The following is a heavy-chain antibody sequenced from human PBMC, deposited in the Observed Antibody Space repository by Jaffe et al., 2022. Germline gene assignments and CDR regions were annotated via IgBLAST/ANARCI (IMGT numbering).Heavy chain of an antibody. Sequence: QLQVQESGPRLVKPSETLSLTCTVSGGSFSGSSYSWGWIRQPPGKGLEWIAVMYLDGTTSYNPSLNSRVTMSVDTSKNQFSLKLTSATAADTAVYYCASRFKNPDFPHWGPGILVTVSS. V-gene: IGHV4-39*01. CDR1: GGSFSGSSYS. CDR2: MYLDGTT. CDR3: ASRFKNPDFPH. J-gene: IGHJ1*01.